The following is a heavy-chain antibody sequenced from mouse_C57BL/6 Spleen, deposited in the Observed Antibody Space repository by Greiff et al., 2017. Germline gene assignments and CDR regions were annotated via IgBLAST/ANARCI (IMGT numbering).Heavy chain of an antibody. CDR3: ARNANTTVEGLAY. J-gene: IGHJ3*01. Sequence: QVQLQQSGPGLVQPSQSLSITCTVSGFSLTSYGVHWVRQSPGKGLEWLGVVWSGVSTDYNAAFISRLSISKDNSKSQVFFKMNSLQADDTAIYYCARNANTTVEGLAYWGQGTLVTVAA. CDR1: GFSLTSYG. D-gene: IGHD1-1*01. CDR2: VWSGVST. V-gene: IGHV2-2*01.